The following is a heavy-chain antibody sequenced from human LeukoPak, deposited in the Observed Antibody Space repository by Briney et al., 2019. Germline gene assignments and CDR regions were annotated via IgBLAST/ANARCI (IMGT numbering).Heavy chain of an antibody. V-gene: IGHV4-59*01. Sequence: SETLSLTCTVSGGSISSYYWSWIRQPPGKGLEWIGYIYYSGSTNYNPSLKSRVTISVDTSKNQFSLKLSSVTAADTAVYYCARARPWDSGRYQHDYYGMDVWGQGTTVTVSS. CDR1: GGSISSYY. J-gene: IGHJ6*02. CDR3: ARARPWDSGRYQHDYYGMDV. D-gene: IGHD3-10*01. CDR2: IYYSGST.